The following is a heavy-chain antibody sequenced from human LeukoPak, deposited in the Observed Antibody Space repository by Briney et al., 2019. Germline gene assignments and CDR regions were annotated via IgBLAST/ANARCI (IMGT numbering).Heavy chain of an antibody. V-gene: IGHV4-34*01. CDR2: INHTGST. CDR3: ARGGGSSDY. Sequence: SETLSLTCAVYGGSFSGYFWSWVRQPPGKGLEWIGEINHTGSTNYNAFLKSRVTISVDTSKNQFSLNLSSVTAADTAVYYCARGGGSSDYWGQGTLVTVSS. D-gene: IGHD2-15*01. J-gene: IGHJ4*02. CDR1: GGSFSGYF.